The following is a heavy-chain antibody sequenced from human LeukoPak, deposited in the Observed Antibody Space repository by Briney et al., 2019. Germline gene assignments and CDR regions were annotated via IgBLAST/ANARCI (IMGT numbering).Heavy chain of an antibody. V-gene: IGHV3-21*01. CDR3: ARGIGVR. D-gene: IGHD3-10*01. CDR1: GFTFNSYS. Sequence: GGSLRLSCAASGFTFNSYSMNWVRQAPGKGLEWVSSISIGTIYIYYADSVKGRFTISRDNAKNSLYLQMNSLRAEDTAVYYCARGIGVRWGQGTLVTVSS. J-gene: IGHJ4*02. CDR2: ISIGTIYI.